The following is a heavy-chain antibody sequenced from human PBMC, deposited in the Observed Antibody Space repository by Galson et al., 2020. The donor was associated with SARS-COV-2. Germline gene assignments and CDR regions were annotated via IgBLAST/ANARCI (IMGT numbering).Heavy chain of an antibody. CDR2: IVVGSGNT. J-gene: IGHJ3*02. CDR3: AAPYCSGGSCYDAFDI. D-gene: IGHD2-15*01. V-gene: IGHV1-58*01. Sequence: SVKVSCKASRFTFTSSAVQWVRQARGQRPEWIGWIVVGSGNTNYAPKFQERVRITRDMYTSTAYMELNSLRTEDTAVYYCAAPYCSGGSCYDAFDIWGQGTMVTVSS. CDR1: RFTFTSSA.